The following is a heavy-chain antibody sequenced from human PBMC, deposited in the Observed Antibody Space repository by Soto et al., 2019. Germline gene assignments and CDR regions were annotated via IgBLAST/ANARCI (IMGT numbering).Heavy chain of an antibody. D-gene: IGHD3-3*01. J-gene: IGHJ6*02. V-gene: IGHV4-59*01. CDR2: IHYSGST. CDR1: GVSISSNY. CDR3: ARSYPNTIFGVVPSRGLDV. Sequence: SETLSLTCIVSGVSISSNYWSWIRQPPGQGLEWIGYIHYSGSTNFNPSLKNRVIMSVDTSKNQFSLRLSSVTAADTAVYYCARSYPNTIFGVVPSRGLDVWGQGATVTVSS.